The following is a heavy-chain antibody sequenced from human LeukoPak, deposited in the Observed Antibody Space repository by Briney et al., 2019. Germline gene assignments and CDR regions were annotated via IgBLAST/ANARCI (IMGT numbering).Heavy chain of an antibody. CDR3: ARDDSSGWYYFDY. D-gene: IGHD6-19*01. J-gene: IGHJ4*02. CDR2: INSDGSSI. V-gene: IGHV3-74*03. Sequence: TGGSLRLSCAASGFTFTTSWIHWVRQTPGKGLEWVSRINSDGSSITYGDSVKGRFTISRDNVKNTVFLQMESLRAEDTAVYYCARDDSSGWYYFDYWGQGTLVTVSS. CDR1: GFTFTTSW.